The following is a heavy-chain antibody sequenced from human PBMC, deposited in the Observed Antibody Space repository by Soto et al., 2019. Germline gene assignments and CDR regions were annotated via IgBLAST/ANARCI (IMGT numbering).Heavy chain of an antibody. CDR2: ISSSGGST. Sequence: EVQLLESGGGLVQPGGSLRLSCAASGFTFSSYAMSWVRQAPGKGLEWVSGISSSGGSTYYADSVKGRFTISRDNSKNRLFLRMNRPRVEDTAVYYCMRPAPRGRHYFYFGMDVWGQGTTVTVSS. CDR1: GFTFSSYA. J-gene: IGHJ6*02. CDR3: MRPAPRGRHYFYFGMDV. D-gene: IGHD3-10*01. V-gene: IGHV3-23*01.